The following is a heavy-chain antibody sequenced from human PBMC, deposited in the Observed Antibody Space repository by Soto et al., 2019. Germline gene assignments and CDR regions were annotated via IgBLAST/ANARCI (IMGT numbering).Heavy chain of an antibody. CDR3: ARERAPEYGYIPNFDY. CDR1: GGSISGYY. Sequence: SETLSLTCTVSGGSISGYYWSWIRQPPGKGLEWIGYIYNSGYTNYNPSLKSRVIISADTSKNQISLNLRSVTAADTAVYYCARERAPEYGYIPNFDYWGQGSLVTVSS. CDR2: IYNSGYT. V-gene: IGHV4-59*01. D-gene: IGHD4-17*01. J-gene: IGHJ4*02.